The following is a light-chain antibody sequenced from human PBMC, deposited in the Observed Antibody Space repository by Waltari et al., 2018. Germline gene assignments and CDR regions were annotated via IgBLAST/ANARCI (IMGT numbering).Light chain of an antibody. Sequence: DIEMTHPPDSLGVSLGERATITCTSSQSLFYRPKNKNYLAWYQQKRGQPPRLLISWASTRESGVPDRFSGSGSGTYFTLTISSLQAEDVAVYYCHQYYTTPRTFGQGTKLEIK. CDR3: HQYYTTPRT. J-gene: IGKJ2*01. CDR1: QSLFYRPKNKNY. CDR2: WAS. V-gene: IGKV4-1*01.